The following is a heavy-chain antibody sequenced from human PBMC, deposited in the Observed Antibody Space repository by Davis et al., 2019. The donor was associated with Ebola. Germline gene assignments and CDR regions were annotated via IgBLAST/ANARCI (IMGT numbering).Heavy chain of an antibody. Sequence: GESLKISCAASGFTFSDYYMSWIRQAPGKGLEWVSYISSSGSTIYYADSVKGRFTISRDNSKKTLYLQMSSPRTEDTAVYYCAREKLLWFGELLSSYYYGMDVWGQGTTVTVSS. CDR1: GFTFSDYY. V-gene: IGHV3-11*04. CDR2: ISSSGSTI. CDR3: AREKLLWFGELLSSYYYGMDV. D-gene: IGHD3-10*01. J-gene: IGHJ6*02.